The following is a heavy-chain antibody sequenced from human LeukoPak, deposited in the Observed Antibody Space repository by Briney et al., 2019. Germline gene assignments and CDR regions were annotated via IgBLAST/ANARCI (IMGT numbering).Heavy chain of an antibody. V-gene: IGHV3-23*01. CDR1: GFTFSSYA. CDR2: ISGSGGST. Sequence: GGSVRLSCGASGFTFSSYAMSWVPQAPGKGLEWVSAISGSGGSTYYADSVKGRFTISRDNSKNTLYLQMNSLRAEDTAVYYCAKEYYDFWSGYFFDPWGQGTLVTVSS. J-gene: IGHJ5*02. D-gene: IGHD3-3*01. CDR3: AKEYYDFWSGYFFDP.